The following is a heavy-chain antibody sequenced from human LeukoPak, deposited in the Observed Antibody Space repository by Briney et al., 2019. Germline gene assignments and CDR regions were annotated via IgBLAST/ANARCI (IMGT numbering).Heavy chain of an antibody. V-gene: IGHV4-34*01. D-gene: IGHD2-2*01. J-gene: IGHJ2*01. CDR3: ARAQVHCTSTSCLSFDL. CDR1: GGSFSGYY. Sequence: PSETLSLTCAVYGGSFSGYYWSWIRQPPGKGLEWIAEINHSGSTNYNPSLKSRVIISVDTSKNQFSLKLSSVTAADTAVYYCARAQVHCTSTSCLSFDLWGRGTLVTVSS. CDR2: INHSGST.